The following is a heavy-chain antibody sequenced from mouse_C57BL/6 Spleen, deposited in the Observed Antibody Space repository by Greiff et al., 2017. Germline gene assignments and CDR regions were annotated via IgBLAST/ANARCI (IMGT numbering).Heavy chain of an antibody. V-gene: IGHV4-1*01. CDR2: INPDSSTI. CDR1: GIDFSSYW. CDR3: AGYYYGSNPYWDFDV. D-gene: IGHD1-1*01. Sequence: EVKLQESGGGLVQPGGSLKLSCAASGIDFSSYWMSWVRRAPGKGLEWIGEINPDSSTINYAPSLKDKFIISRDNAKNTLYLQLSKVGSEDTTLYYCAGYYYGSNPYWDFDVWGTGTTVTVSS. J-gene: IGHJ1*03.